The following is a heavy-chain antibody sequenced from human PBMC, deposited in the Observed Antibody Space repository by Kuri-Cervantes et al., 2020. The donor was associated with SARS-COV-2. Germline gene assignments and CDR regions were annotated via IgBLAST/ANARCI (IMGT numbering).Heavy chain of an antibody. CDR1: GYSIRSGYY. V-gene: IGHV4-38-2*01. CDR2: IYHSGST. CDR3: ARGGGGSYCDFDY. J-gene: IGHJ4*02. Sequence: SETLSLTCAVSGYSIRSGYYWGWIRQPPGKGLEWIGSIYHSGSTYYNPSLKSRVTISVDTSKNQFSLKLSSVTAADTAVYYCARGGGGSYCDFDYWGQGTLVTVSS. D-gene: IGHD1-26*01.